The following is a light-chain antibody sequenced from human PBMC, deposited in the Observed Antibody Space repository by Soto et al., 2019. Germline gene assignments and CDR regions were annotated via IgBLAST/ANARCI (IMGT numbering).Light chain of an antibody. V-gene: IGLV1-47*02. CDR3: ASWDDRLGAVI. CDR1: SSNIGGTNY. Sequence: QSVLTQPPSASGTPGQKVFISCSGSSSNIGGTNYAYWYQQLPGAAPKLLMHSNNLRPSGVPERISGSKFGTAASLAISGVRCEDEAVYYCASWDDRLGAVIFGGGTKLTVL. CDR2: SNN. J-gene: IGLJ2*01.